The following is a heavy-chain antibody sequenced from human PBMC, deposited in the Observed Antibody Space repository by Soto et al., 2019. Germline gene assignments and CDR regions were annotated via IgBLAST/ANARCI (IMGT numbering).Heavy chain of an antibody. J-gene: IGHJ6*03. CDR3: ASQSTAAYYYMDV. CDR1: GGSIRGYY. D-gene: IGHD6-6*01. CDR2: IYYTGST. Sequence: TLSLTCTVSGGSIRGYYWSWIRQPPGKGMEWIGDIYYTGSTNYNPSLKSRVTISVDKSKNQFSLKLSSVTAADTAVYYCASQSTAAYYYMDVWGKGTTVTVSS. V-gene: IGHV4-59*12.